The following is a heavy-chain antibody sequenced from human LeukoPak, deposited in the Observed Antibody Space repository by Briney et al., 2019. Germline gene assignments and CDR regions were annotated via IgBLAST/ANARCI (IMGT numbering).Heavy chain of an antibody. Sequence: SVTVSCKASGGTFSSYAISWVRQAPGQGLEWMGRIIPILGIANYAQKFQGRVTITADKSTSTAYMELSSLRSEDTAVYYCARCGGDWQYYFDYWGQGTLVTVSS. CDR3: ARCGGDWQYYFDY. D-gene: IGHD2-21*02. CDR1: GGTFSSYA. V-gene: IGHV1-69*04. J-gene: IGHJ4*02. CDR2: IIPILGIA.